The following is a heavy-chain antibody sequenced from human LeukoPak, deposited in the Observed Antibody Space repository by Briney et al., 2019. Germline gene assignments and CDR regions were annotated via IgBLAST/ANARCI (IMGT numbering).Heavy chain of an antibody. CDR3: ARDQRRDYGDYFDN. Sequence: SDSLSLTCTVCGDSISSYFWRWMRQSRGKGLECIGYTHYSGSTSYNPSLTSRATISLDTSKNQFYLKLSSVTASDTAFYYCARDQRRDYGDYFDNWGQGTQVTVSS. V-gene: IGHV4-59*13. CDR1: GDSISSYF. CDR2: THYSGST. D-gene: IGHD3-16*01. J-gene: IGHJ4*02.